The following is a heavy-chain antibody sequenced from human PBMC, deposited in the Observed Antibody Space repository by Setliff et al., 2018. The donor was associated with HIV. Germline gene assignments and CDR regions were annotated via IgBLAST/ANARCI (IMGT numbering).Heavy chain of an antibody. D-gene: IGHD2-15*01. J-gene: IGHJ4*02. CDR2: IYHTGST. CDR3: ARQAWHSGRNGYFVDY. CDR1: PGSFTNTNW. Sequence: SETLSLTCAVSPGSFTNTNWWSWVRQPPGKGLEWIGDIYHTGSTTYNPSLKSRVTISIDTSKNQFSLKLTSVTAADTAMYYCARQAWHSGRNGYFVDYWGQGTLVTVSS. V-gene: IGHV4-4*02.